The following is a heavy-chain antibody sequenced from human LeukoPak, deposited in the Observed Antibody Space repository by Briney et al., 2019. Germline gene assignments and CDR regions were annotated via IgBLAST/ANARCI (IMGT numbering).Heavy chain of an antibody. J-gene: IGHJ4*02. Sequence: GGSLRLSCAASGFTVSSNYMSWVRQAPGKGLEWVSVLWSGGGTNYADSVKGRFTISRDNSKNTLYLQMNSLRAEDTAVYYCARDGGYCSGGSCYRVDYWGQGTLVTVSS. CDR1: GFTVSSNY. V-gene: IGHV3-53*05. CDR2: LWSGGGT. CDR3: ARDGGYCSGGSCYRVDY. D-gene: IGHD2-15*01.